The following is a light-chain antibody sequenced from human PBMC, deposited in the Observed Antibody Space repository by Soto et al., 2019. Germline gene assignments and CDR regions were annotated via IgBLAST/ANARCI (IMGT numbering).Light chain of an antibody. J-gene: IGKJ1*01. Sequence: DIQMTQSPSTLSASVGDRVTITCRASQSMSSWLAWYQQKPGKAPKLLIYKSSSLESGVPSTFSGSGSGTEFTLTISSLQPDDFATYYCQQYNSYSTWTFGQGTKVEIK. CDR2: KSS. CDR3: QQYNSYSTWT. CDR1: QSMSSW. V-gene: IGKV1-5*03.